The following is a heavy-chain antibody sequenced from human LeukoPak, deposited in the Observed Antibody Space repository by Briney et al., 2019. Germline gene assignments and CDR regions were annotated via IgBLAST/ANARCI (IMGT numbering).Heavy chain of an antibody. CDR1: GYSFTSYW. CDR2: IYPVDSDT. CDR3: ARVLSGSYSPFDY. J-gene: IGHJ4*02. D-gene: IGHD1-26*01. V-gene: IGHV5-51*01. Sequence: GESLKISCKGPGYSFTSYWIGWVRQMPGKGLEWMGIIYPVDSDTRYSPSFQGQVTISADKSISTAYLQWSSLEASDTAMYYCARVLSGSYSPFDYWGQGTLVTVSS.